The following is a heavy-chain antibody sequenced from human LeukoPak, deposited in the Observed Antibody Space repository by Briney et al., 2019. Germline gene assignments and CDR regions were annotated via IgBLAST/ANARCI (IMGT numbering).Heavy chain of an antibody. CDR2: ISAYNGNT. J-gene: IGHJ5*02. D-gene: IGHD2-2*02. V-gene: IGHV1-18*01. CDR3: ARVLDCSSTSCYTEVYNWFDP. CDR1: GYTFTSYG. Sequence: GASVKVSCKASGYTFTSYGISWVRQAPGQGLEWMGWISAYNGNTNYVQKLQGRVTMTTDTSTSTAYMELRSLRSDDTAVYYCARVLDCSSTSCYTEVYNWFDPWGQGTLVTVSS.